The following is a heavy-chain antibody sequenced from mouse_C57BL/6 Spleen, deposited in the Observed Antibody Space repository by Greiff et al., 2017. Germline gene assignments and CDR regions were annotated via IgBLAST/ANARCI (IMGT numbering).Heavy chain of an antibody. CDR2: IYPGNSDT. V-gene: IGHV1-5*01. Sequence: EVQLQQSGTVLARPGASVKMSCKTSGYTFTSYWMHWVKQRPGQGLEWIGAIYPGNSDTSYNQKFKGKATFTADTSSNTAYMQLSSLTTEDSAIYYCAKGIYFLDYWGQGTTLTVSS. CDR1: GYTFTSYW. CDR3: AKGIYFLDY. D-gene: IGHD2-1*01. J-gene: IGHJ2*01.